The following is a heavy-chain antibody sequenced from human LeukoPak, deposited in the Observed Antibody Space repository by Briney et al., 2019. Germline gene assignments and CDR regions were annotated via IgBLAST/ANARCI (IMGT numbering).Heavy chain of an antibody. CDR1: GYTFTSYY. CDR2: INPSGGST. Sequence: ASVKVSCKASGYTFTSYYMHWVRQAPGQGLEWMGIINPSGGSTSYAQKFQGRVTMTRDMSTSTVYMELSSLRSEDTAVYYCAREGYYYGSGSYYLYYYYYMDVWGKGTTVTISS. CDR3: AREGYYYGSGSYYLYYYYYMDV. J-gene: IGHJ6*03. V-gene: IGHV1-46*01. D-gene: IGHD3-10*01.